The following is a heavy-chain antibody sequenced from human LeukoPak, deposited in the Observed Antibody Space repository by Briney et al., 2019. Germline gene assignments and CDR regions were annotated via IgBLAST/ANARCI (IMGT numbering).Heavy chain of an antibody. CDR1: GYTFTSYG. J-gene: IGHJ6*02. Sequence: SVKVSCKASGYTFTSYGISWVRQAPGQGLEWMGRIIPILGIANYAQKFQGRVTITADKSTSTAYMELSSLRSEDTAVYYCARDRTHYDILTGYYTRYYYGMDVWGQGTTVTVSS. D-gene: IGHD3-9*01. V-gene: IGHV1-69*04. CDR2: IIPILGIA. CDR3: ARDRTHYDILTGYYTRYYYGMDV.